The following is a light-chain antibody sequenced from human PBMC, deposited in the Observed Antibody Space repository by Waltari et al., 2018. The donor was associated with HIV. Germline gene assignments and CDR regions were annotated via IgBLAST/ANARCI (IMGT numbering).Light chain of an antibody. CDR2: KAS. Sequence: DIQMTQSPSTLSASVGDTVSITCRASQSIDSWLAWYQQKPGKAPKLLIYKASNLESGVPPSFSGSGSGTEFTLTITSLLPDGFATYYCQQYKSYSPSSFGQGTRLEIK. CDR3: QQYKSYSPSS. CDR1: QSIDSW. J-gene: IGKJ2*01. V-gene: IGKV1-5*03.